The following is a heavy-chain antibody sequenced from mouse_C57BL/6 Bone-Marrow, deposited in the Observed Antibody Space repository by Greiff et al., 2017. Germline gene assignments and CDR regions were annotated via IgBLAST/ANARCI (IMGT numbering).Heavy chain of an antibody. D-gene: IGHD1-1*01. V-gene: IGHV5-4*01. CDR2: ISDGGSYT. CDR1: GFTFTSYA. J-gene: IGHJ2*01. CDR3: AILPSDFDY. Sequence: EVQLVESGAGLVKPGASLKLSCAASGFTFTSYAMSWVRQTPEQRLEWVATISDGGSYTYYPDNVKGRFTISRDNANNNLYLQLSHLKSEDTAMYYCAILPSDFDYWGQGTTVTVSS.